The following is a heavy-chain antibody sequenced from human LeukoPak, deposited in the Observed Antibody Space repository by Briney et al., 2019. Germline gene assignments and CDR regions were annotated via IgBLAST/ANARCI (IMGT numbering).Heavy chain of an antibody. CDR3: ARGGEYGSGSYYKY. Sequence: GGSLRLSCAASGFTFSNYGMHWVRQAPGKGLEWVAVIWYDGSNKYYADSVKGRFTISRDNSKNTLYLQMNSLRAEDTAVYYCARGGEYGSGSYYKYWGQGTLVTVSS. J-gene: IGHJ4*02. CDR2: IWYDGSNK. D-gene: IGHD3-10*01. CDR1: GFTFSNYG. V-gene: IGHV3-33*01.